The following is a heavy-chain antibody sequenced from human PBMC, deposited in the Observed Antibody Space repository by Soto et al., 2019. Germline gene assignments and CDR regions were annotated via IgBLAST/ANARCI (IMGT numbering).Heavy chain of an antibody. D-gene: IGHD2-15*01. CDR1: VGSISTYY. CDR2: IYYSGST. CDR3: ARDVVEEGWFDP. J-gene: IGHJ5*02. Sequence: SETLCFICTFCVGSISTYYWNWRRQPPGKGLEWIGYIYYSGSTNYNPSLKSRVTISVDTSKNQFSLNLSSVTAADTAVYYCARDVVEEGWFDPWGQGTMVTGSS. V-gene: IGHV4-59*01.